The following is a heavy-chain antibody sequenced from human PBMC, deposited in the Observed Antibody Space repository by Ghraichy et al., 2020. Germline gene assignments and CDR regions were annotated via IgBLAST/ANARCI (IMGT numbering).Heavy chain of an antibody. CDR2: IWNDGGKK. Sequence: LSLTCAASGYRFSAYGIHWVRQAPGKGLEWVALIWNDGGKKYYADSVKGRFTISKDNSKNTVEMQMNSLRVDDTAVYYCVRVGGTYYSDYWGQGTLVIVSS. CDR3: VRVGGTYYSDY. V-gene: IGHV3-33*01. J-gene: IGHJ4*02. CDR1: GYRFSAYG.